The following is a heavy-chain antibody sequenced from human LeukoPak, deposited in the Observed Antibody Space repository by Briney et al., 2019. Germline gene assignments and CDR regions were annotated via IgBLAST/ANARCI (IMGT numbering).Heavy chain of an antibody. J-gene: IGHJ4*02. CDR3: AKDDSYGSGSYFDY. Sequence: GSLRLSCAASGFTFSSYGMHWVRQAPGKGLEWVAFIRYDGSNKYYADSVKGRFTISRDNSKNTLYLQMNSLRAEDTAVYYCAKDDSYGSGSYFDYWGQGTLVTVSS. V-gene: IGHV3-30*02. D-gene: IGHD3-10*01. CDR1: GFTFSSYG. CDR2: IRYDGSNK.